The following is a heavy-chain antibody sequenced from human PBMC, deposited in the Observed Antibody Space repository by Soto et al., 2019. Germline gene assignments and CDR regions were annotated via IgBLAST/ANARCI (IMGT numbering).Heavy chain of an antibody. J-gene: IGHJ4*02. Sequence: GASVKVSCKASGYTFTSYAMHWVRQAPGQRLEWMGWINAGNGNTKYSQKFQGRVTITRDTSASTAYMELSSLSSEDTAVYYCARNGGVTGTFKAFDYWGQGTLVTVSS. CDR3: ARNGGVTGTFKAFDY. V-gene: IGHV1-3*01. CDR1: GYTFTSYA. D-gene: IGHD1-7*01. CDR2: INAGNGNT.